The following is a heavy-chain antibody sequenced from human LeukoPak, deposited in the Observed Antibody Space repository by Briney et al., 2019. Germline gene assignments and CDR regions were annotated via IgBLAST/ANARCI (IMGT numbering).Heavy chain of an antibody. V-gene: IGHV4-59*01. Sequence: PSETLSLTCTVSGGSISSYYWSWIRQPPEKGLEWIGYIHYSGSTSYNPSLKSRVTMSVDTSNNQFSLKVSSVTAADTAVYYCARGGNSWYADYWGQGTLVTVSS. J-gene: IGHJ4*02. CDR3: ARGGNSWYADY. CDR2: IHYSGST. D-gene: IGHD6-13*01. CDR1: GGSISSYY.